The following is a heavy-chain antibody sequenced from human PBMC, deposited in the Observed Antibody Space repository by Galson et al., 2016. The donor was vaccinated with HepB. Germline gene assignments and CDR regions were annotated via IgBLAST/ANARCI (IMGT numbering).Heavy chain of an antibody. D-gene: IGHD4-11*01. CDR1: GYTFTSYY. J-gene: IGHJ6*02. CDR3: ARAGLPPYYHYGMDV. CDR2: INPSGGST. V-gene: IGHV1-46*01. Sequence: SVKVSYKASGYTFTSYYMYWVRQAPGRGLEWMGIINPSGGSTSYPQKFQGRVTMTRDTSTSTVYMELSSLRSEDTAVYYCARAGLPPYYHYGMDVWGQGTTVTVSS.